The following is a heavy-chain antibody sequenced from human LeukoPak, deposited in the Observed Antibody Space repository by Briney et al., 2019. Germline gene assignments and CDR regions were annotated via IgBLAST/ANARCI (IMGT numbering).Heavy chain of an antibody. Sequence: PGGSLRLSCAASGFPVSSNYMSWVRQAPGKGLEWVSVIYSGGSTYYADSVKGRFTISRDNSMHTLYLQMNSLRAEDTAVYYCARAYSSSWYSFDYWGQGTLVTVSS. CDR2: IYSGGST. D-gene: IGHD6-13*01. V-gene: IGHV3-53*01. J-gene: IGHJ4*02. CDR1: GFPVSSNY. CDR3: ARAYSSSWYSFDY.